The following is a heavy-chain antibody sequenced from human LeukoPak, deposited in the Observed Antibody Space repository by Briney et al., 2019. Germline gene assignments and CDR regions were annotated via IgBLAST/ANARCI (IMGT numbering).Heavy chain of an antibody. Sequence: GGSLRLSCAASGFTFSSYAMSWVRQAPGKGLEWVSAISGSGGSTYYADSVKGRSTISRDNSKNTLYLQMNSLRAEDTAVYYCANYYGSGSYYHFDYWGQGTLVTVSS. CDR2: ISGSGGST. CDR1: GFTFSSYA. CDR3: ANYYGSGSYYHFDY. D-gene: IGHD3-10*01. V-gene: IGHV3-23*01. J-gene: IGHJ4*02.